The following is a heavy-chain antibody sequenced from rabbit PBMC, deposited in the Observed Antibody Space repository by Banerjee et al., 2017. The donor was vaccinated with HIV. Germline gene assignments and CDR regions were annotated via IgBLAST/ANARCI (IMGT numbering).Heavy chain of an antibody. Sequence: QEQLVESGGGLVQPEGSLTLTCTASGFSFSSSYWMCWVRQAPGKGLEWIACIGTGSGITYYASWAKGRFTISKASSTTVTLQMTSLTAADTATYFCARAYVIGGTRLDLWGPGTLVTVS. J-gene: IGHJ3*01. CDR3: ARAYVIGGTRLDL. CDR1: GFSFSSSYW. CDR2: IGTGSGIT. D-gene: IGHD1-1*01. V-gene: IGHV1S45*01.